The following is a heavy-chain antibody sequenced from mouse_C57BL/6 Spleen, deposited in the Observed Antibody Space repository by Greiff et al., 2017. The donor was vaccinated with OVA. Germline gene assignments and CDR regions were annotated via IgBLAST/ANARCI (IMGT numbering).Heavy chain of an antibody. Sequence: VQLQQPGAELVKPGASVKLSCKASGYTFTSYWMQWVKQRPGQGLEWIGEIDPSDSYTNYNQKFKGKATLTVDPSSSTAYMQLSSLTSEDSAVYYCARRYGSSYAYAMDYWGQGTSVTVSS. J-gene: IGHJ4*01. V-gene: IGHV1-50*01. D-gene: IGHD1-1*01. CDR2: IDPSDSYT. CDR3: ARRYGSSYAYAMDY. CDR1: GYTFTSYW.